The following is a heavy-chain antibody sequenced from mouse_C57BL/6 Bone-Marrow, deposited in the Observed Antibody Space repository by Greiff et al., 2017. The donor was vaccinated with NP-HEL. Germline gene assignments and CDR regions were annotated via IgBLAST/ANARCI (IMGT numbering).Heavy chain of an antibody. CDR2: IDPSDSYT. J-gene: IGHJ3*01. D-gene: IGHD1-1*01. CDR1: GYTFTTYW. Sequence: VQLQQPGAELVKPGASVKLSCKASGYTFTTYWMQWVKQRPGQGLEWIGEIDPSDSYTNYNQKFKGKATLTVDTSSSTAKMQLSRLTSEDTAVYCCARKAYYGRSYEFAYWGQGTLVTVSA. CDR3: ARKAYYGRSYEFAY. V-gene: IGHV1-50*01.